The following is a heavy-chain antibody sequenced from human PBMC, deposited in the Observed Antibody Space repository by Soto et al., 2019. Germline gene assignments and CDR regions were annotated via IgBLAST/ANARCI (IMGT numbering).Heavy chain of an antibody. CDR2: LYPDDSYS. Sequence: GESLKIPCARSGYTFTSYRIGWVRQMPGKGLEWMGILYPDDSYSTYSPSFQGQVTISADKSISAAYRQWYSLKASDTAMYYCARRARGQKPCFDLHSFDIWGQGTMVTISS. CDR3: ARRARGQKPCFDLHSFDI. V-gene: IGHV5-51*01. J-gene: IGHJ3*02. D-gene: IGHD3-9*01. CDR1: GYTFTSYR.